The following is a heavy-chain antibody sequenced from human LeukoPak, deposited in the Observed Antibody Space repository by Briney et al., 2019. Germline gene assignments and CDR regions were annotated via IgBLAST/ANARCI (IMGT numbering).Heavy chain of an antibody. CDR2: IYYSGST. J-gene: IGHJ4*02. CDR3: ARAAYRSNSEFDY. CDR1: GGSLSNYY. D-gene: IGHD2-2*01. Sequence: SETLSLTCTVSGGSLSNYYWSWIRQPPGKGLEWIGFIYYSGSTDYNPSLKSRVTISLDASKNQFSLRLRSVTAADTAVYYCARAAYRSNSEFDYWGQGTLDTVSS. V-gene: IGHV4-59*01.